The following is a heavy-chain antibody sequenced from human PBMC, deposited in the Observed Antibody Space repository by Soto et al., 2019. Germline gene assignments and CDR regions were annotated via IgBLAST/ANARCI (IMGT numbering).Heavy chain of an antibody. CDR1: GFTFSSYG. CDR2: IWYDGSNK. CDR3: AREAAGTWDYYFDY. V-gene: IGHV3-33*01. D-gene: IGHD6-13*01. J-gene: IGHJ4*02. Sequence: QVQLVESGGGVVQPGRSLRLSCAASGFTFSSYGMHWVRQAPGKGLEWVAVIWYDGSNKYYADSVKGRFTISRDNSKNTLYLQMNSLRAEDTAVYYCAREAAGTWDYYFDYWGQGTLVTVSS.